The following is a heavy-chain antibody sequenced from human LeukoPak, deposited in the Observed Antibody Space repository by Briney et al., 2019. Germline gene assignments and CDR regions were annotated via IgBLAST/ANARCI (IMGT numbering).Heavy chain of an antibody. CDR2: ISSSGSTI. CDR1: GFTFSSYE. Sequence: GGSLRLSCAASGFTFSSYEMNWVRQAPGKGLEWVSYISSSGSTIYYADSVKGRFTISRDNAKNSLYLQMNSLRAEDTAVYYCASHYYDSSGYYLFDYWGQGTLVTVSS. CDR3: ASHYYDSSGYYLFDY. D-gene: IGHD3-22*01. J-gene: IGHJ4*02. V-gene: IGHV3-48*03.